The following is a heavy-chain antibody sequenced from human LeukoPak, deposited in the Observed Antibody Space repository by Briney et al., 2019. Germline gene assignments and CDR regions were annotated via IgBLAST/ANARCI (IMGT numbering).Heavy chain of an antibody. V-gene: IGHV1-46*03. D-gene: IGHD6-13*01. CDR2: INPSGGST. CDR1: GYTFTSYY. Sequence: GASVKVSCKASGYTFTSYYMHWVRQAPGQGLEWMGIINPSGGSTSYAQKFQGRVTMTRDTSTSTVYMELSSLRSEHTAVYYCAREASAAAKMDVWGKGTTVTVSS. J-gene: IGHJ6*04. CDR3: AREASAAAKMDV.